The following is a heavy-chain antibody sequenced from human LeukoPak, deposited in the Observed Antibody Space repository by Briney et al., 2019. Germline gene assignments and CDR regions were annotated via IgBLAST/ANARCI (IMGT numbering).Heavy chain of an antibody. CDR3: ARDPYCKNGVCYNDY. Sequence: PGGSLRLSCASSGFAFSDYEMNRVRQAPGKGLEWVSYISSSGSIIYYADSVKGRFTISRDNTKNALFLQMNSLRAEDTAVYYCARDPYCKNGVCYNDYWGQGNLVTVSS. J-gene: IGHJ4*02. D-gene: IGHD2-8*01. V-gene: IGHV3-48*03. CDR2: ISSSGSII. CDR1: GFAFSDYE.